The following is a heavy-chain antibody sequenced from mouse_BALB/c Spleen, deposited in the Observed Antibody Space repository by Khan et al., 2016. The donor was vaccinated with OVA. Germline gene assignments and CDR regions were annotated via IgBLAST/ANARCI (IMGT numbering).Heavy chain of an antibody. CDR3: ARRNYFGYTVAY. J-gene: IGHJ3*01. V-gene: IGHV1-77*01. D-gene: IGHD1-2*01. CDR2: ISPGSGDT. Sequence: VQLQESGAELARLGASVKLSCKASGYTFTDYYINWVKQRTGQGLEWIGAISPGSGDTYYNDKFKGKATLTADKSSTTAYMQLGSLTSEADAVEFCARRNYFGYTVAYWGQGTLVTVSA. CDR1: GYTFTDYY.